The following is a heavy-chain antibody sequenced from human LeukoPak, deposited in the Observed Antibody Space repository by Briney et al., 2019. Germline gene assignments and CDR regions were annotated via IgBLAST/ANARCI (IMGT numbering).Heavy chain of an antibody. CDR1: GFTFSSYG. Sequence: GRSLRLSCAASGFTFSSYGMHWVRQAPGKGLEWVAVIWYDGNNKYYADSVKGRFTISRDNSKNTLYLQMNSLRAEDTAVYYCAKDLVRYCSGGSCYYWGQGTLVTVSS. D-gene: IGHD2-15*01. J-gene: IGHJ4*02. V-gene: IGHV3-33*06. CDR3: AKDLVRYCSGGSCYY. CDR2: IWYDGNNK.